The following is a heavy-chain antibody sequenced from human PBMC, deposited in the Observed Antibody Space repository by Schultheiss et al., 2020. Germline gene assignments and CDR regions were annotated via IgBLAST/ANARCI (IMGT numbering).Heavy chain of an antibody. J-gene: IGHJ4*02. CDR3: ARELRIAAAEIDY. Sequence: SETLSLTCTVSGGSISSGDYYWSWIRQPPGKGLEWIGSIYYSGSTYYNPSLKSRVTISVDTSKNQFSLNLSSVTAADTAVYYCARELRIAAAEIDYWGQGTLVTVSS. D-gene: IGHD6-13*01. CDR1: GGSISSGDYY. V-gene: IGHV4-39*02. CDR2: IYYSGST.